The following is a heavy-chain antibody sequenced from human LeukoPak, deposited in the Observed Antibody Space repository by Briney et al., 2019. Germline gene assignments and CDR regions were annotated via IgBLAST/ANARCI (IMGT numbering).Heavy chain of an antibody. J-gene: IGHJ4*02. Sequence: SETLPLTCTVSGGSISSSSYYWGWIRQPPGKGLEWIGSIYYSGSTYYNPSLKSRVTISVDTSKSQSSLKLSSVTAADTAVYYCARQNWDYLPSIFDYWGQGTLVTVSS. CDR1: GGSISSSSYY. CDR2: IYYSGST. V-gene: IGHV4-39*01. D-gene: IGHD7-27*01. CDR3: ARQNWDYLPSIFDY.